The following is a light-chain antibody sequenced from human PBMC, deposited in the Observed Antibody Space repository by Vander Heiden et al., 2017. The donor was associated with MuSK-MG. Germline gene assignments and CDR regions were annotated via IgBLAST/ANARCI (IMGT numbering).Light chain of an antibody. Sequence: EIVLTQSPGTLSLSPGEGATLSCRASQSVSSSYLAWYQQNPGQAPRLLIYGTFSRATGIPDRFSGGRSGTDFTLTISRLEPEDFAVYFCQQYGSAPVTFGQGTRLEIK. J-gene: IGKJ5*01. CDR3: QQYGSAPVT. V-gene: IGKV3-20*01. CDR1: QSVSSSY. CDR2: GTF.